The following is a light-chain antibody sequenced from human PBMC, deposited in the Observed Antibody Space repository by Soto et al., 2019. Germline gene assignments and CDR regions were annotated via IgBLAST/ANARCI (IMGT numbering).Light chain of an antibody. CDR1: SSDVGGYNY. V-gene: IGLV2-14*01. CDR2: DVS. Sequence: QSVLTQPASVSGSPGHSITISCTGTSSDVGGYNYVSWYQQHPGKAPKLMIYDVSNRPSGVSNRFSGSKSGNTASLTISGLQAEDEDDYYCSSYTSSSTLVFGGGTKLTVL. CDR3: SSYTSSSTLV. J-gene: IGLJ2*01.